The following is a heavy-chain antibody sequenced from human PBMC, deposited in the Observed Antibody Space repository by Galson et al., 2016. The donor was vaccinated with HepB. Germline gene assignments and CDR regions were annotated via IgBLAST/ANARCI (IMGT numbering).Heavy chain of an antibody. V-gene: IGHV3-23*01. D-gene: IGHD1-1*01. CDR3: SKRTTGTIWSVDI. CDR1: GFTFDSYA. CDR2: INAGDSGNK. Sequence: SLRLSCAASGFTFDSYAMYWVRQAPGKGLEWVSAINAGDSGNKYYVDSVKGRFTISRDNSKNTLYLQMNGLRAEDTAVYYCSKRTTGTIWSVDIWGQGTTVTVSS. J-gene: IGHJ6*02.